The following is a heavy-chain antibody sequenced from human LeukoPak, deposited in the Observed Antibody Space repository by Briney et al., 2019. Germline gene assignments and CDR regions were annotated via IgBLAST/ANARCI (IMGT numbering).Heavy chain of an antibody. CDR1: GFTFSSYA. J-gene: IGHJ4*02. CDR2: TSCSGDNT. Sequence: PGGSLRLSCSASGFTFSSYAMSWVRQAPGKGLEWVSGTSCSGDNTYYADSVKGRFTISRDNSKNTLYLQMNSLRAEDTAVYYCAKDPTSEGRDYWGQGTLVTVSS. V-gene: IGHV3-23*01. CDR3: AKDPTSEGRDY.